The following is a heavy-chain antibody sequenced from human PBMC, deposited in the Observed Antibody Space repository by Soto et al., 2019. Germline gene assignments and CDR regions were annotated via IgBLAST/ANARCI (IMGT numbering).Heavy chain of an antibody. CDR1: GGSISSYY. D-gene: IGHD2-2*01. Sequence: SETLSLTCTVSGGSISSYYWSWIRQPPGKGLEWIGYIYYSGSTNYNPSLKSRVTISVDTSKNQFSLKLSSVTAADTAVYHCARAYCSSTSCYGGGYFDYWGQGTLVTVSS. CDR3: ARAYCSSTSCYGGGYFDY. V-gene: IGHV4-59*01. CDR2: IYYSGST. J-gene: IGHJ4*02.